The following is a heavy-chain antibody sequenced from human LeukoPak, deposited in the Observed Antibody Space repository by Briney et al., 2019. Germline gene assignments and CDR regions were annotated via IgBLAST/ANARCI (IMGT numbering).Heavy chain of an antibody. J-gene: IGHJ4*02. CDR1: GFTFNSYG. CDR2: IWYDGSSK. Sequence: PGRSLRLSCAASGFTFNSYGMHWVRQAPGKGLEWVAVIWYDGSSKYYADSVKGRFTISRDNSKNTLYLQMNSLRAEDTAVYYCARGQGYTYVDSWGQGTLVTVSS. V-gene: IGHV3-33*01. D-gene: IGHD5-18*01. CDR3: ARGQGYTYVDS.